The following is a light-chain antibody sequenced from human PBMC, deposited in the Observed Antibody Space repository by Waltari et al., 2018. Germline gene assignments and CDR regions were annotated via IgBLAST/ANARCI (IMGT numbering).Light chain of an antibody. Sequence: EIVLTQSPDTLSLSPGERATLPCRTSQSIGGQLAWYQHKPGQAFRLLISDTSNRATGIPPKFSGSRSVTDFTLTISSLRPEDFAVYYCQQGNKWPLTFGGGTKVE. J-gene: IGKJ4*01. V-gene: IGKV3-11*01. CDR2: DTS. CDR3: QQGNKWPLT. CDR1: QSIGGQ.